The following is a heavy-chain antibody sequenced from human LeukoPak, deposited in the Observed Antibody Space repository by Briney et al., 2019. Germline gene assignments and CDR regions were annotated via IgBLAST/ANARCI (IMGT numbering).Heavy chain of an antibody. CDR2: ISGSGGST. Sequence: AGGSLRLSCAASGFTFSSYAMSWVRQAPGKGLEWVSAISGSGGSTYYADSVKGRFTISRDNSKNTLYLQMNSLRAEDTAVYYCEPPAHDDCSSTSCPSPYWGQGTLVTVSS. J-gene: IGHJ4*02. V-gene: IGHV3-23*01. CDR1: GFTFSSYA. CDR3: EPPAHDDCSSTSCPSPY. D-gene: IGHD2-2*01.